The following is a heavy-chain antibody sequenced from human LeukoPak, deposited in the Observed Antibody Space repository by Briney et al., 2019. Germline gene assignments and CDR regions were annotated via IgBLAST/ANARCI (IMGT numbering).Heavy chain of an antibody. CDR2: IIPIFGTA. V-gene: IGHV1-69*05. J-gene: IGHJ4*02. Sequence: GASVKVSCKASGGTFSSYAISWLRQAPGQGLEWMGGIIPIFGTANYAQKFQGRVTITTDESTSTAYMELSSLRSEDTAVYYCARDAAAAGTLWYYFDYWSQGTLVTVSS. CDR3: ARDAAAAGTLWYYFDY. CDR1: GGTFSSYA. D-gene: IGHD6-13*01.